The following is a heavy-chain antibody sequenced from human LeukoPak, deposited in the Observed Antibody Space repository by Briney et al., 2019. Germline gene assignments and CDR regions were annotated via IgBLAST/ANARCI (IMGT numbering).Heavy chain of an antibody. D-gene: IGHD3-22*01. J-gene: IGHJ3*02. CDR3: ARDLNPYSSGYYSHDAFDI. CDR1: GYTFTSYV. Sequence: ASVKVSRKAPGYTFTSYVISWVRQAPGQGLEWVGWIRAYNGNTNYAQKLQGRVTMTTDTSTSTAYMELRSLRSDDTAVYYCARDLNPYSSGYYSHDAFDIWGQGTMVTVSS. CDR2: IRAYNGNT. V-gene: IGHV1-18*01.